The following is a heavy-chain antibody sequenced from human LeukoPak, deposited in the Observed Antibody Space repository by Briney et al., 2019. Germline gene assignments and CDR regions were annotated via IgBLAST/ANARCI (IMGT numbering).Heavy chain of an antibody. CDR3: ARHGSSSSDAFDI. D-gene: IGHD6-6*01. CDR2: INHSGST. V-gene: IGHV4-34*01. Sequence: SETLSLTRAVYGGSFSGYYWSWIRQPPGKGLEWIGEINHSGSTNYNPSLKSRVTISVDTSKNQFSLKLSSVTAADTAVYYCARHGSSSSDAFDIWGQGTMVTVSS. J-gene: IGHJ3*02. CDR1: GGSFSGYY.